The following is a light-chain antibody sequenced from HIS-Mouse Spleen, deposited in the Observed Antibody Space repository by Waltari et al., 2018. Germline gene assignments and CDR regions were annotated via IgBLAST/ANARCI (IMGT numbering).Light chain of an antibody. CDR1: SSYVGGYNY. J-gene: IGLJ2*01. Sequence: QSALTPPPSVSGSPGQSITISCTGTSSYVGGYNYVSWYQQHPGKAPKLMIYDVSNRPSGVSNRFSGSKSGNTASLTISGLQAEDEADYYCSSYTSSSTEVFGGGTKLTVL. CDR3: SSYTSSSTEV. CDR2: DVS. V-gene: IGLV2-14*03.